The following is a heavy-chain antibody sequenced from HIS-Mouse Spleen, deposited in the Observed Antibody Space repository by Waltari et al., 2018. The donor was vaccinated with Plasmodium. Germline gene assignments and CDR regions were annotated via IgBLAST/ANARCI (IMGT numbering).Heavy chain of an antibody. Sequence: QVTLRESGPALVKPTQTLTLTCTFSGFSLSTSGMCVTWIRQPPGKALEWLERIDWDNDKYYSTSRKTRRTISKDTSKNQVVLTMTNMDPVDTATYYCARTTYSSSSAKYYYYGMDVWGQGTTVTVSS. CDR3: ARTTYSSSSAKYYYYGMDV. V-gene: IGHV2-70*15. CDR1: GFSLSTSGMC. CDR2: IDWDNDK. D-gene: IGHD6-6*01. J-gene: IGHJ6*02.